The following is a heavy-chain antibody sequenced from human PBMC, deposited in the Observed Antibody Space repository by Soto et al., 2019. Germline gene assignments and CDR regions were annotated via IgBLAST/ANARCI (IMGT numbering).Heavy chain of an antibody. CDR1: GFTFSSYA. D-gene: IGHD3-9*01. J-gene: IGHJ6*02. CDR2: ISGSGGST. Sequence: GGSLRLSCAASGFTFSSYAMSWVRQAPGKGLEWVSAISGSGGSTYYADSVKGRFTISRDNAKNSLYLQMNSLRAEDTAVYYCARDHNYDILTGYYPHRGEHGMDVWGQGTTVTVS. CDR3: ARDHNYDILTGYYPHRGEHGMDV. V-gene: IGHV3-23*01.